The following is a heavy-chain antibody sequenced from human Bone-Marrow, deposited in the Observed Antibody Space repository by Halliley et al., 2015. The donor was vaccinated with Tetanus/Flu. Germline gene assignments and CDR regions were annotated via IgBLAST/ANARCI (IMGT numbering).Heavy chain of an antibody. V-gene: IGHV4-34*01. Sequence: TLSLTCAVYGGSFSGYYWSWIRQPPGKGLQWIGEINHSGSTNYNPPLKSRVTISVDTSKNQFSLKLSSVTAADTAVYYCASSGWYRGYWGQGTLVTVSS. CDR2: INHSGST. D-gene: IGHD6-19*01. CDR3: ASSGWYRGY. CDR1: GGSFSGYY. J-gene: IGHJ4*02.